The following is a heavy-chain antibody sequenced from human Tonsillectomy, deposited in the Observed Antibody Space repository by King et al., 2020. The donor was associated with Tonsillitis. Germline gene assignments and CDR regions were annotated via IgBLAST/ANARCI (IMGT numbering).Heavy chain of an antibody. CDR3: ARDDACDY. D-gene: IGHD2-2*01. V-gene: IGHV3-30-3*01. CDR1: GFTFSSYA. Sequence: VQLVESGGGVVQPGRSLRLSCAASGFTFSSYAMHWVRQAPGKGLEWVAVISYDGSNKYYADSVKGRFTISRDNSKNTLYLQMNSLRAEDKAVYYCARDDACDYWGQGTLVTVSS. CDR2: ISYDGSNK. J-gene: IGHJ4*02.